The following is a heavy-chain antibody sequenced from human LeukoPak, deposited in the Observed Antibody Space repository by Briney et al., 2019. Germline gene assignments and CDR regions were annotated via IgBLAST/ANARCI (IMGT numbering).Heavy chain of an antibody. Sequence: SETLSLTCAVYGGSFSGYYWSWIRQPPGKGLDWIGEINHSGSTNYNPSLKSRVTISVDTSKNQFSLKLSSVTAADTAVYYCARGLTIFGVARRGWFDPWGQGTLVTVSS. CDR1: GGSFSGYY. J-gene: IGHJ5*02. D-gene: IGHD3-3*01. V-gene: IGHV4-34*01. CDR2: INHSGST. CDR3: ARGLTIFGVARRGWFDP.